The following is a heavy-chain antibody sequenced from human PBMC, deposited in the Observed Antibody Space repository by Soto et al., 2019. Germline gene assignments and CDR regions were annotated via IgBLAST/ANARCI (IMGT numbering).Heavy chain of an antibody. CDR3: ARGPPFALVAYYYYGMDV. CDR1: GGTFSSYA. V-gene: IGHV1-69*12. J-gene: IGHJ6*02. D-gene: IGHD2-8*02. CDR2: IIPIFGTA. Sequence: QVQLVQSGAEVKKPGSSVKVSCKASGGTFSSYAISWVRQAPGQGLEWMGGIIPIFGTANYAQKFQGRVTITGDESTSPAYMELSSLGSGDTAVYYCARGPPFALVAYYYYGMDVWGQGTTVTVSS.